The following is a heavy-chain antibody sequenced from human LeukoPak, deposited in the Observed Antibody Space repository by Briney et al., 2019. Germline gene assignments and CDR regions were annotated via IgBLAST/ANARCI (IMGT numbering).Heavy chain of an antibody. J-gene: IGHJ3*02. Sequence: GGSLRLSCAASGFTFSNYWMHWVRQAPGKGLVWVSRINSDGSDTSYADSVKGRFTISRDNAKNTLYLQMNSLRAEDEAVYYCARWGGYNPFDIWGQGTMVTVSS. CDR2: INSDGSDT. D-gene: IGHD5-24*01. CDR1: GFTFSNYW. V-gene: IGHV3-74*01. CDR3: ARWGGYNPFDI.